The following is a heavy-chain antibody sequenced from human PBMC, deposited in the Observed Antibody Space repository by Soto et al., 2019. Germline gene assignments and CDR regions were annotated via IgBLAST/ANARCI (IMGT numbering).Heavy chain of an antibody. CDR2: ISSLSGNT. V-gene: IGHV1-18*04. D-gene: IGHD4-17*01. Sequence: QVHLVQSETEVKEPGASVTVSCKTSHATFTGYTINWVRQAPGQGLEWLGWISSLSGNTYYARDFQGRLTMTTNTSATTAYMELRSLRSDDTAVYFCERGTVTSGRGFGPWGQGTLVTVSS. J-gene: IGHJ5*02. CDR3: ERGTVTSGRGFGP. CDR1: HATFTGYT.